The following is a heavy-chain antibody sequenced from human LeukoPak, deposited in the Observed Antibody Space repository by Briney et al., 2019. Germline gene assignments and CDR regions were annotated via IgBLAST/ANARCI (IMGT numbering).Heavy chain of an antibody. V-gene: IGHV3-21*01. CDR1: GFTFSSYT. CDR3: AGDEAAAKLNIDC. D-gene: IGHD6-13*01. CDR2: ISGSSSYI. J-gene: IGHJ4*02. Sequence: KSGGSLRLSCAASGFTFSSYTMNWVRQAPGKGLEWVSSISGSSSYIYYADSVKGRFTISRDNSKNSLYLQMNSLRAEDTAVYYSAGDEAAAKLNIDCGGQGTLVT.